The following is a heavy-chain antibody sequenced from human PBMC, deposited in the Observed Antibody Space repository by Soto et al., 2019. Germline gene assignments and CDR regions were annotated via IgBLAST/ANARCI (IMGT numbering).Heavy chain of an antibody. CDR2: IKQDGSEK. CDR1: GFTFSSYW. V-gene: IGHV3-7*01. J-gene: IGHJ2*01. Sequence: EVQLVESGGGLVQPGGSLRLSCAASGFTFSSYWMSWVRQAPGKGLEWVANIKQDGSEKYYVDSVKGRFTISRDNAKNSLYLQMNSLRAEYTAVYYCARVTGSPRYCSGGSCSNYWYFDLWGRGTLVTVSS. D-gene: IGHD2-15*01. CDR3: ARVTGSPRYCSGGSCSNYWYFDL.